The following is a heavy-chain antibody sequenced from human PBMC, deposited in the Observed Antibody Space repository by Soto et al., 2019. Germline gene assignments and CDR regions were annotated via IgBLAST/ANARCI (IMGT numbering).Heavy chain of an antibody. J-gene: IGHJ4*02. Sequence: QVQLQESVPGLVKPSQILFLTCTVSGGSISTGDYYWIWIRQPPGQGLESIGYIFDSGSTYYNPSLKSRVTISEDTSKYAFPLKLSSVTAADPAVYYCARNRVTQSDYWGKGTLVTVSS. V-gene: IGHV4-30-4*01. CDR1: GGSISTGDYY. D-gene: IGHD2-21*02. CDR2: IFDSGST. CDR3: ARNRVTQSDY.